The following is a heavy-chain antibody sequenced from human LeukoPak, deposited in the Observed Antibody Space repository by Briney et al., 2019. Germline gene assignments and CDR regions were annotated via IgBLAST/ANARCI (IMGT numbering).Heavy chain of an antibody. CDR3: AGEGIAVAGSPLSDFDY. V-gene: IGHV3-30*04. CDR2: ISYDGSSK. J-gene: IGHJ4*02. D-gene: IGHD6-19*01. CDR1: GFTFSSYT. Sequence: GRSLRLSCAASGFTFSSYTMHWVRQAPGKGLEWVALISYDGSSKSYADSVKGRFTISRDNSKNTLYLQMNSLRAEDTAVYFCAGEGIAVAGSPLSDFDYWGQGTLVTVSS.